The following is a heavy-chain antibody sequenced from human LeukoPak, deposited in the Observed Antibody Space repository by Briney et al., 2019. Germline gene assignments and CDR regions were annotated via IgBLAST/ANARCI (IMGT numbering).Heavy chain of an antibody. CDR2: IQPDGSEK. CDR1: GFTFSINW. Sequence: GGSLRLSCAASGFTFSINWMSWARQAPGKGLEWVATIQPDGSEKYYVDSVKGRFTISRDNAKNALYLQMNSLRAEDTAVYYCARDNAAWGQGTLVAVSS. D-gene: IGHD2-2*01. CDR3: ARDNAA. V-gene: IGHV3-7*01. J-gene: IGHJ4*02.